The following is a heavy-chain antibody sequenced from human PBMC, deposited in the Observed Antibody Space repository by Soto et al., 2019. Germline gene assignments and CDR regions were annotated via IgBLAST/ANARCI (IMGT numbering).Heavy chain of an antibody. D-gene: IGHD6-19*01. CDR3: ARDTWVAGTGDY. Sequence: GASVKVSCKASGYTFTSYAMHWVRQAPGQRLEWMGWINAGNGNTKYSQKFQGRVTITRDTSASTAYMELSSLRSEDTAVYYCARDTWVAGTGDYWGQGTLVTVSS. V-gene: IGHV1-3*01. CDR2: INAGNGNT. J-gene: IGHJ4*02. CDR1: GYTFTSYA.